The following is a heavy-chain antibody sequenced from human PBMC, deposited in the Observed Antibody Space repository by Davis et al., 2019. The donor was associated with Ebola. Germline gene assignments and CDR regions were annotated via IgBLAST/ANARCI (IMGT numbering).Heavy chain of an antibody. CDR3: ARHDGRLSASGWFSYYYGLDV. CDR1: GGPISGYY. V-gene: IGHV4-59*08. J-gene: IGHJ6*02. CDR2: IYYSGAT. Sequence: SETLSLTCTVSGGPISGYYWSWIRQPPGKGLEWMGYIYYSGATNHIPSLKSRVTMSVDVPRKQVSLTLSSVTAADTAVYYCARHDGRLSASGWFSYYYGLDVWGQGTSHRLL. D-gene: IGHD3-16*01.